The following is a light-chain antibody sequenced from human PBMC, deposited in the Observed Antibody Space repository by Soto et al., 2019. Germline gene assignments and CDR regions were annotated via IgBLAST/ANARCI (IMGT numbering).Light chain of an antibody. J-gene: IGKJ4*01. CDR1: QSISSN. CDR2: GAS. Sequence: EIVMTQSPATLSVSPGERATLSCGASQSISSNLAWYQQKPGQAPRLLIYGASTRATGIAAKFTGSGSGTEFTLTISSLQPEDFAVYYCQQYHDWPLTFGGGTKVDIK. CDR3: QQYHDWPLT. V-gene: IGKV3-15*01.